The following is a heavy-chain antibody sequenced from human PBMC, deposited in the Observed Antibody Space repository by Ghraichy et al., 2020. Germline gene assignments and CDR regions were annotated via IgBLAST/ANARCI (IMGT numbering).Heavy chain of an antibody. CDR1: GFTFSSYD. CDR2: IGTAGDT. J-gene: IGHJ4*02. D-gene: IGHD1-26*01. V-gene: IGHV3-13*01. Sequence: GGSLRLSCAASGFTFSSYDMHWVRQATGKGLEWVSAIGTAGDTYYPGSVKGRFTISRENAKNSLYLQMNSLRAGDTAVYYCARATGREGEFDYWGQGTLVTVSS. CDR3: ARATGREGEFDY.